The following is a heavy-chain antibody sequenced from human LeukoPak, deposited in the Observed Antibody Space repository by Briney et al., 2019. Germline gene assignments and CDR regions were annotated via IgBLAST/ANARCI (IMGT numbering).Heavy chain of an antibody. D-gene: IGHD3-10*01. CDR1: GGSISSGSYY. J-gene: IGHJ6*03. V-gene: IGHV4-61*02. CDR3: ARDGCPKVGRYYYYYYMDV. Sequence: SETLSLTCTVSGGSISSGSYYWSWIRQPAGKGLEWIGRIYTSGSTNYNPSLKSRVTISVDTSKNQFSLKLSSVTAADTAVYYCARDGCPKVGRYYYYYYMDVWGKGTTVTVSS. CDR2: IYTSGST.